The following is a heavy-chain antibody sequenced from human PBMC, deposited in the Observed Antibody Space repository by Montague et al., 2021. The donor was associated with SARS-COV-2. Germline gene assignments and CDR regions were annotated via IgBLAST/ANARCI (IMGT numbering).Heavy chain of an antibody. CDR3: ARGRQHFNMIVVVMTGGEYYFDX. CDR1: GGSLSDYF. V-gene: IGHV4-34*01. Sequence: SETLSLTCVVYGGSLSDYFWTWIRQPPGKGLEWIGEINHRGTSNYNPSLKSRVSISVDTSKNQFSLYLGSVTAADTAVYYCARGRQHFNMIVVVMTGGEYYFDXWGQGTLVTVSS. D-gene: IGHD3-22*01. J-gene: IGHJ4*02. CDR2: INHRGTS.